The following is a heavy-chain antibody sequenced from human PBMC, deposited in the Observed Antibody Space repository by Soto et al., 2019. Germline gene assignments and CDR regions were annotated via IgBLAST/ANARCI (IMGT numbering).Heavy chain of an antibody. V-gene: IGHV3-23*01. J-gene: IGHJ5*02. CDR2: ISGSGSST. Sequence: EVQLLESGGGLVQPGVSLRLSCAASGFTFSSYAMSWVRQAPGKGLEWVSAISGSGSSTYHADSVKGRFTISRDNSKNTLYLQMNSLRAEDTAVYYCAKGGHSYGYSNWFDPWGQGTLVTVSS. CDR3: AKGGHSYGYSNWFDP. CDR1: GFTFSSYA. D-gene: IGHD5-18*01.